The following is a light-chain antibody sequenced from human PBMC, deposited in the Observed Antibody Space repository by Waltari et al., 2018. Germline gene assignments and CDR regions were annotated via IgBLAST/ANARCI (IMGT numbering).Light chain of an antibody. J-gene: IGLJ3*02. CDR1: AGAVTSGNY. V-gene: IGLV7-43*01. CDR3: LLYDGSDQV. Sequence: QTVVTQEPSLTVSPGGVVTLTCASSAGAVTSGNYPNWIQQKPGQVPRSLIHSTTNRHSWTPARVSGSLLGGKAALTLSGVQPEDEAEYYCLLYDGSDQVFGGGTKLTVL. CDR2: STT.